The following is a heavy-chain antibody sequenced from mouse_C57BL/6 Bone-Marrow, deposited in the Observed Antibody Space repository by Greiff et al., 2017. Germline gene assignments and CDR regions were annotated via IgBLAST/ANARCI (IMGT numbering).Heavy chain of an antibody. V-gene: IGHV7-1*01. J-gene: IGHJ1*03. D-gene: IGHD1-1*01. CDR3: ARGGTTVVARYFDV. CDR1: GFTFSDFY. Sequence: DVMLVESGGGLVQSGRSLRLSCATSGFTFSDFYMEWVRQAPGKGLEWIAARRNKANDYTTEYSASVKGRFIVSRDTSQSILYLQMNALRAEDTAIYYCARGGTTVVARYFDVWGTGTTVTVSS. CDR2: RRNKANDYTT.